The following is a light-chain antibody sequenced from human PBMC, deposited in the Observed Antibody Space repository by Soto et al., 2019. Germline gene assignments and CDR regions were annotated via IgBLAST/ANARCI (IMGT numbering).Light chain of an antibody. CDR3: QQYGRSPTT. CDR1: QSFRGL. CDR2: GAS. Sequence: EVVLTQSPVTLSLSPGERAPLSCRASQSFRGLLAWYQQKPGQAPRLLIYGASTRAAGIPDRFSGSGSGTDFTLTITRLEPEDSAVYYCQQYGRSPTTFGQGTRWIS. J-gene: IGKJ1*01. V-gene: IGKV3-20*01.